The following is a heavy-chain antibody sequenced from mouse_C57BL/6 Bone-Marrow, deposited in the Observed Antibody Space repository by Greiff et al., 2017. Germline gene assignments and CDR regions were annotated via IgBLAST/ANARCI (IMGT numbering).Heavy chain of an antibody. CDR3: AIQLRPNPLYYYAMDY. CDR2: INPSNGGT. V-gene: IGHV1-53*01. Sequence: QVQLQQPGTELVKPGASVKLSCKASGYTFTSYWMHWVKQRPGQGLEWIGNINPSNGGTNYNEKFKSKATLTVDKSSSTAYMQLSSLTSEDSAVYYCAIQLRPNPLYYYAMDYWGQGTSVTVSS. CDR1: GYTFTSYW. D-gene: IGHD3-2*02. J-gene: IGHJ4*01.